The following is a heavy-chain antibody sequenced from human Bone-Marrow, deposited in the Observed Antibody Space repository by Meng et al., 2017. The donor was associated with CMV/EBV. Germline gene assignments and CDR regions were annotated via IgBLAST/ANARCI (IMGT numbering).Heavy chain of an antibody. J-gene: IGHJ4*02. CDR1: GFTFSSYA. D-gene: IGHD4-23*01. CDR3: ARVTVVRASDY. Sequence: GGSLRLSCAASGFTFSSYAMHWVRQAPGKGLEWVAVISYDGSNKYYADSVKGRFTISRDNSKNTLYRQMYSLGAEDTAVYYCARVTVVRASDYWGQGTLVTVSS. CDR2: ISYDGSNK. V-gene: IGHV3-30-3*01.